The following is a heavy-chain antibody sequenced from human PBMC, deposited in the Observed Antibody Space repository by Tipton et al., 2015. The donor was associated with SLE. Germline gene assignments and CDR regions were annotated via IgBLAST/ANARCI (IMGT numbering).Heavy chain of an antibody. CDR3: ARAQSSGYWYDAFDI. D-gene: IGHD3-22*01. CDR1: GGSISPYY. V-gene: IGHV4-59*01. Sequence: TLSLTCTVSGGSISPYYWSWIRQPPGKGLEWIAYIYYSGSTNYNPSLKSRVTISVDTSKNQFSLKLSSVTAADTAVYYCARAQSSGYWYDAFDIWGQGTMVTVSS. CDR2: IYYSGST. J-gene: IGHJ3*02.